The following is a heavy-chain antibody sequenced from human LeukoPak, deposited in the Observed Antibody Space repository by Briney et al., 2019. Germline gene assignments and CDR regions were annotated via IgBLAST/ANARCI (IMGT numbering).Heavy chain of an antibody. Sequence: GGSLRLSCRGSGFTFNTYAMSWFRQIPGKGLEWVSAISGDGVITYYTDSVKGRFIISRDNSRDTLHLQMSSLGVDDTAVYHCATVGGGPNVGRDYFGAWGQGILVTVSS. CDR3: ATVGGGPNVGRDYFGA. V-gene: IGHV3-23*01. J-gene: IGHJ5*02. CDR1: GFTFNTYA. CDR2: ISGDGVIT. D-gene: IGHD4-17*01.